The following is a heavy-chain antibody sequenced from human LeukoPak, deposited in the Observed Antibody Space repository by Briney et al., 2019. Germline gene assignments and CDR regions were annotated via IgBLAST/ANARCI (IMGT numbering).Heavy chain of an antibody. CDR1: GYTFTSYG. J-gene: IGHJ6*02. V-gene: IGHV1-18*01. CDR2: ISAYNGNT. Sequence: GASVKVSCKASGYTFTSYGISWVRQAPGQGLEWMGWISAYNGNTNYAQKLQGRVTMTTDTSTSTAYMELRSLRSDDTAVYYYARSPGPYYYYGMDVWGQGTTVTVSS. CDR3: ARSPGPYYYYGMDV.